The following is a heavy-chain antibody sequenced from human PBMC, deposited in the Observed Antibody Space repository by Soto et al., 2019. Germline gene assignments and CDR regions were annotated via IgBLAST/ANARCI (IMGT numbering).Heavy chain of an antibody. V-gene: IGHV1-69*13. J-gene: IGHJ4*02. CDR3: ATDSNCDVSNSF. CDR1: GGTLNNYA. Sequence: SVKVSCKASGGTLNNYAINWVRQAPGQGLEWMGGILPVSAPPDYAQKFQGRVSITADHSTSTVYMELSRLKSDDTAVYFCATDSNCDVSNSFWGQGTLVTVSS. CDR2: ILPVSAPP. D-gene: IGHD2-15*01.